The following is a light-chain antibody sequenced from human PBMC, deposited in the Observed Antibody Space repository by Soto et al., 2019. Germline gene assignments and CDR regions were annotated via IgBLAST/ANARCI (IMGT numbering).Light chain of an antibody. CDR3: DKYNSSLLT. Sequence: DIQMTQSPSSLSASVGDRVTITCRASQGIYNYLAWYQQKPGKAPKLLIYAASTLEAGAPSRFSGSGSGTDFTLSISSLQPEYVANYYCDKYNSSLLTFGQGTRLESK. J-gene: IGKJ5*01. V-gene: IGKV1-27*01. CDR1: QGIYNY. CDR2: AAS.